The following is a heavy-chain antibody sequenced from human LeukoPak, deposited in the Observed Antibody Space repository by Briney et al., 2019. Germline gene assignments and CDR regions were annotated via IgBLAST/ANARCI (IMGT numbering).Heavy chain of an antibody. Sequence: GTSLRLSCAAPGFTFSNYAIHWVRQAPGKGLEWVAFISYDGNDKYYAESVKGRFTTSRDNSDNTLYLQMHSLRPEDTAVYSCAKDAVNCSGTSCSYGMDVWGQGTTVTVSS. V-gene: IGHV3-30*18. CDR2: ISYDGNDK. CDR1: GFTFSNYA. J-gene: IGHJ6*02. D-gene: IGHD2-2*01. CDR3: AKDAVNCSGTSCSYGMDV.